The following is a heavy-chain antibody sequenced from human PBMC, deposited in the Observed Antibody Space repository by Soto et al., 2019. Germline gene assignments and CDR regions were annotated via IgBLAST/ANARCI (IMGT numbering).Heavy chain of an antibody. CDR3: ASPVGYSSGWPFDY. V-gene: IGHV1-69*13. J-gene: IGHJ4*02. Sequence: GASVKVSCKASGGTFSSYAISWVRQAPGQGLEWMGGIIPIFGTANYAQKFQGRVTITADESTSTAYMELSSLRSEDTAVYYCASPVGYSSGWPFDYWGQGTLVTVSS. D-gene: IGHD6-19*01. CDR2: IIPIFGTA. CDR1: GGTFSSYA.